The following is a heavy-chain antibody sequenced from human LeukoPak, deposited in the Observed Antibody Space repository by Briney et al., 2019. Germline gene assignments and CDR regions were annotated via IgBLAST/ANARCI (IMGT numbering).Heavy chain of an antibody. CDR1: EVTFTLSS. D-gene: IGHD6-19*01. J-gene: IGHJ4*02. V-gene: IGHV3-30*03. CDR3: AREGGSSSAFDY. Sequence: PGGSLGLSCVGSEVTFTLSSMHWVRQAPGRGLEWVAFISSDGSNKYYTASVKGRFTISRDNSKNTFYLQLDSLRAEDTAVYYCAREGGSSSAFDYWGQGTLVTVSS. CDR2: ISSDGSNK.